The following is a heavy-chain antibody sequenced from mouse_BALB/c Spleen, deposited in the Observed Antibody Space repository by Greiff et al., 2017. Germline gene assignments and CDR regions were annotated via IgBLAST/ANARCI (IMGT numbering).Heavy chain of an antibody. CDR2: IDPANGNT. D-gene: IGHD2-1*01. J-gene: IGHJ2*01. CDR1: GFNIKDTY. Sequence: EVQLVESGAELVKPGASVKLSCTASGFNIKDTYMHWVKQRPEQGLEWIGRIDPANGNTKYDPKFQGKATITADTSSNTAYLQLSSLTSEDTAVYYCARESYYGNYFDYWGQGTTLTVSS. V-gene: IGHV14-3*02. CDR3: ARESYYGNYFDY.